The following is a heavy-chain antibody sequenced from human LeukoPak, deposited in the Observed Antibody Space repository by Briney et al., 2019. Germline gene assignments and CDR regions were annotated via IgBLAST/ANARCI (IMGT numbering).Heavy chain of an antibody. V-gene: IGHV3-48*01. CDR1: GFTFSSYS. Sequence: GGSLRLSCAASGFTFSSYSMNWVRQAPGKGLEWVSYISSSSSTIYYADSVKGRFTISRGNAKNSLYLQMNSLRAEDTAVYYCASPAWGTFGGVIAWGQGTLVTVSS. D-gene: IGHD3-16*02. CDR3: ASPAWGTFGGVIA. CDR2: ISSSSSTI. J-gene: IGHJ5*02.